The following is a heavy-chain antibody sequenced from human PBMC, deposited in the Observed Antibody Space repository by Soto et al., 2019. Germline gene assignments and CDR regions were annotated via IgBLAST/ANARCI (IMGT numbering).Heavy chain of an antibody. CDR3: ARESSDWSAVDY. V-gene: IGHV3-13*05. CDR1: GFTFSKYD. CDR2: IDTTGAP. J-gene: IGHJ4*02. Sequence: EVQLVESGGGLVQPGGSLRLSCAASGFTFSKYDMHWVRQGPGKGMEWVSGIDTTGAPYYSGSVKGRSTISRENAKNSLFLEIDSLRTGHTAAYYCARESSDWSAVDYWGQGNLVTVS. D-gene: IGHD6-19*01.